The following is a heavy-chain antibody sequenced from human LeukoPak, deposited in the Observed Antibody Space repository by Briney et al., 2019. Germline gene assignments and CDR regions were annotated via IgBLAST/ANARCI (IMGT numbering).Heavy chain of an antibody. J-gene: IGHJ6*02. CDR2: INSDGSST. Sequence: PGGSLRLSCAASGFTFSSYWMHWVHQAPGKGLVWVSRINSDGSSTNYADSVKGRFTISRDNAKNTLYVQMNSLRAEDTAVYYCARSYYYYDMDVWGQGTTVTVSS. CDR3: ARSYYYYDMDV. CDR1: GFTFSSYW. V-gene: IGHV3-74*01.